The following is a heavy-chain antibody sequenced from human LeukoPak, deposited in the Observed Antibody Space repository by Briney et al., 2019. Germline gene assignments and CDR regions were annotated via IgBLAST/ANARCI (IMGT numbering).Heavy chain of an antibody. CDR2: IIPIFGTA. Sequence: SVKVSCKASGGSFSSYAISWVRQAPGQGLEWMGGIIPIFGTANYAQKFQGRVTITADESTSTAYMELSSLRSEDTAVYYCAREAAMVYYYDSSGQTEFDYWGQGTLVTVSS. CDR1: GGSFSSYA. CDR3: AREAAMVYYYDSSGQTEFDY. V-gene: IGHV1-69*13. J-gene: IGHJ4*02. D-gene: IGHD3-22*01.